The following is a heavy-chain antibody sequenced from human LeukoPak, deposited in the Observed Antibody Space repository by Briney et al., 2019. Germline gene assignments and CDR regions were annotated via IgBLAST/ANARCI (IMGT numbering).Heavy chain of an antibody. Sequence: TSETLSLTCTVSGGSISSYYWSWIRQPPGKGLEWIGYIYYSGSTNYNPSLKSRVTISVDTSKNQFSLKLSPVTAADTAVYYCARDGGYGDSNWYFDLWGRGTLVTVSS. CDR3: ARDGGYGDSNWYFDL. D-gene: IGHD4-17*01. J-gene: IGHJ2*01. V-gene: IGHV4-59*01. CDR2: IYYSGST. CDR1: GGSISSYY.